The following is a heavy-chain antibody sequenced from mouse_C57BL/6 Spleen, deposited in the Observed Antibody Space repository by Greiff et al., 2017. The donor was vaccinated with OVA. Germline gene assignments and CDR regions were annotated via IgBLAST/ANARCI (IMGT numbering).Heavy chain of an antibody. V-gene: IGHV14-3*01. J-gene: IGHJ4*01. CDR3: SRGVGYYLGYAMDY. D-gene: IGHD2-3*01. Sequence: VQLQQSVAELVRPGASVKLSCTASGFNIKNTYMHWVKQRPEQGLEWLGRIDPANGNTKYAPKFQGQATLTADTSSNPAYLQLSSLPSEDTSIYYCSRGVGYYLGYAMDYWGQGTSVTVSS. CDR2: IDPANGNT. CDR1: GFNIKNTY.